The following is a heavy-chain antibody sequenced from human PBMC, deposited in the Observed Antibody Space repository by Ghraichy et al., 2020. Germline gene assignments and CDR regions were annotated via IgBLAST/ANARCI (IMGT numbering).Heavy chain of an antibody. D-gene: IGHD6-19*01. V-gene: IGHV3-23*01. J-gene: IGHJ3*02. CDR1: GFSFSSYA. Sequence: GGSLRLSCAASGFSFSSYAMSWVRQAPGKGPEWVSAISGGGTSTYYADSVKGRFTISRDNSKNTLYLQMNSLRAEDTAVYYCAKAYSSGWYSLAPNAFNIWGQGTMVTVSS. CDR2: ISGGGTST. CDR3: AKAYSSGWYSLAPNAFNI.